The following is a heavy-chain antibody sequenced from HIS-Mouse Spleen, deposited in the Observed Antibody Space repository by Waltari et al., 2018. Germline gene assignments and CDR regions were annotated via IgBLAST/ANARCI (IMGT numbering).Heavy chain of an antibody. CDR2: IWYDGSNK. CDR1: GFTFSSYG. J-gene: IGHJ4*02. Sequence: QVQLVESGGGVVQPGRSLRLSCAASGFTFSSYGMHWVRQAPGKGLGWVAVIWYDGSNKYYADSVKGRFTISRENSKNTLYLQMNSLRAEDTAVYYCAKGGLMVYAIGDYWGQGTLVTVSS. D-gene: IGHD2-8*01. CDR3: AKGGLMVYAIGDY. V-gene: IGHV3-33*06.